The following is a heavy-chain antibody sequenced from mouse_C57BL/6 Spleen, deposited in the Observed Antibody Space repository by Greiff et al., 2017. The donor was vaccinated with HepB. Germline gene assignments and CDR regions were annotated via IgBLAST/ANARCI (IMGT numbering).Heavy chain of an antibody. CDR1: GYAFTNYL. V-gene: IGHV1-54*01. CDR2: INPGSGGT. J-gene: IGHJ3*01. Sequence: QVQLQQSGAELVRPGTSVKVSCKASGYAFTNYLIEWVKQRPGQGLEWIGVINPGSGGTNYNEKFKGKATLTADKSSSTAYMQLSSLTSEDSAVYFCARSKLGFAWFAYWGQGTLVTVSA. D-gene: IGHD4-1*01. CDR3: ARSKLGFAWFAY.